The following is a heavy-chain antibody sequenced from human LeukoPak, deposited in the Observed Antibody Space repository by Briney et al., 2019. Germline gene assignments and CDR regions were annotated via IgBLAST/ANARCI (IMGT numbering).Heavy chain of an antibody. CDR1: GGSTSSSNW. V-gene: IGHV4-4*02. Sequence: SGTLSLTCAVSGGSTSSSNWWSWVRQPPGKGLEWIGEIYHSGSTNYNPSLKSRVTISVDKSKNQFSLKLSSVTAADTAVYYCARVNHPSSALIDYWGQGTLVTVSS. J-gene: IGHJ4*02. CDR3: ARVNHPSSALIDY. CDR2: IYHSGST. D-gene: IGHD6-6*01.